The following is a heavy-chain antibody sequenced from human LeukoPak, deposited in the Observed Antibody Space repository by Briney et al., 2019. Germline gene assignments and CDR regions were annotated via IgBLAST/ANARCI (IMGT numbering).Heavy chain of an antibody. CDR2: ISSGSDTI. V-gene: IGHV3-48*04. J-gene: IGHJ4*02. CDR3: ARDYPPD. CDR1: GFTFNSYT. Sequence: GSLRLSCAASGFTFNSYTMNWVRQAPGQGLEWVSFISSGSDTIYYADSVKGRFTISRDNAENTLFLQMNSLYAEDTAVYYCARDYPPDCGQGTLVTVSA.